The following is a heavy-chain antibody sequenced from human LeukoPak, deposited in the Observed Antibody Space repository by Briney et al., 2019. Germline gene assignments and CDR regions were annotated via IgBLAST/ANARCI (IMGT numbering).Heavy chain of an antibody. CDR2: ISGSGGST. J-gene: IGHJ4*02. CDR3: AKDHVVVPAAIS. V-gene: IGHV3-23*01. Sequence: GGSLRLSCAASGFTFSSYAMIWVRQAPGKGLEWVSAISGSGGSTYYADSVKGRFTISRDNSKNTLYLQMNSLRAEDTAVYYCAKDHVVVPAAISWGQGTLVTVSS. CDR1: GFTFSSYA. D-gene: IGHD2-2*02.